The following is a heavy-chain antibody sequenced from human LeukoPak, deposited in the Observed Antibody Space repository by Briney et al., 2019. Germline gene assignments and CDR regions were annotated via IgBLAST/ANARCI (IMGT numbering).Heavy chain of an antibody. J-gene: IGHJ4*03. Sequence: PSETLSLTCTVSGGSISSSTYHWGWIRQPPGKGLEWIAEIDHRGDTNYNPSVKSRVTISVDTSKNQFSLKVRSLSAADTAVYYCARGPTISETGYFDFWGQGTLVTVSS. CDR3: ARGPTISETGYFDF. V-gene: IGHV4-39*01. D-gene: IGHD1-1*01. CDR1: GGSISSSTYH. CDR2: IDHRGDT.